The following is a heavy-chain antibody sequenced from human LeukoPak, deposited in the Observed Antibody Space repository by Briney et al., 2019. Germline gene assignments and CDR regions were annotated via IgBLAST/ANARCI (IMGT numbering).Heavy chain of an antibody. D-gene: IGHD2-2*01. J-gene: IGHJ5*02. CDR1: GVSFSGYY. CDR3: ASNLHYCSSASCWDFDP. V-gene: IGHV4-34*01. CDR2: INHSGST. Sequence: SETLSLTCAVYGVSFSGYYWSWIRQPPGKGLEWIGEINHSGSTNYNPSLKSRVTISVDTSKNQFSLKLSSVTAADTAVYYCASNLHYCSSASCWDFDPWGQGTLVTVSS.